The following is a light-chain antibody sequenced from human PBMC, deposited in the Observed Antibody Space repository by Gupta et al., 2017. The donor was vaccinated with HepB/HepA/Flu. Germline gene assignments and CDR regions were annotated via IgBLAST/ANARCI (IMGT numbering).Light chain of an antibody. J-gene: IGKJ1*01. V-gene: IGKV1-5*03. Sequence: DIPMTQSPSTLSAFGGDRVTITCRASQNINTWLAWYQQKPGKAPNLLIYKASNLDSGVPSRFSGSGSGTEFTLTISSLQPDDFATYYCQQYNSFSWTYGQGTKVEIK. CDR1: QNINTW. CDR3: QQYNSFSWT. CDR2: KAS.